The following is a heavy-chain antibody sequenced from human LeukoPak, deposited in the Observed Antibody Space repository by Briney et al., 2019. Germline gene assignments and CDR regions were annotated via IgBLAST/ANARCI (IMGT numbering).Heavy chain of an antibody. CDR2: IWYDGSNK. Sequence: PGGSLRLSCAASGFTFSSYGMHWVRQAPGKGLEWVPVIWYDGSNKYYADSMKGRFTISRDNSNNTLYLQMNSLRAEDTAVYYFARKGLVVTFYYWGQGPLVTVSS. CDR3: ARKGLVVTFYY. CDR1: GFTFSSYG. D-gene: IGHD4-23*01. V-gene: IGHV3-33*01. J-gene: IGHJ4*02.